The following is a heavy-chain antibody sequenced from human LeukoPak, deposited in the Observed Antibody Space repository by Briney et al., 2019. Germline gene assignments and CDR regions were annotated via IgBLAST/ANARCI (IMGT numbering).Heavy chain of an antibody. D-gene: IGHD2-2*01. Sequence: SQTLSLTCTVSGGSISSGGYYWSWIRQPPGKGLEWIGYIYHSGSTYYNPSLKSRVTISVDRSKNQFSLKLSSVTAADTAVYYCAREDCSSTSGLRGAFDIWGQGTMVTVSS. J-gene: IGHJ3*02. CDR1: GGSISSGGYY. CDR3: AREDCSSTSGLRGAFDI. CDR2: IYHSGST. V-gene: IGHV4-30-2*01.